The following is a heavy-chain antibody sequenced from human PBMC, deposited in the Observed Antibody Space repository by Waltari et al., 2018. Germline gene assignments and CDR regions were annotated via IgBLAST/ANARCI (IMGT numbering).Heavy chain of an antibody. Sequence: QVQLQESGPGLVKPSETLSLTCAVSGYSISSGYYWVWIRQPPGKGLEWIGSIYHSGSTYYNPSLKSRVTISVDTSKNQFSLKLSSVTAADTAVYYCARVLIDWAFDIWGQGTMVTVSS. D-gene: IGHD3-9*01. CDR1: GYSISSGYY. CDR3: ARVLIDWAFDI. J-gene: IGHJ3*02. V-gene: IGHV4-38-2*01. CDR2: IYHSGST.